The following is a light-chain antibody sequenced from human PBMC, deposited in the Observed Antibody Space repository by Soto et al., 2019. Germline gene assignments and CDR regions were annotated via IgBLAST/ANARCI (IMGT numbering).Light chain of an antibody. CDR3: QSYNDWPFA. J-gene: IGKJ2*01. V-gene: IGKV3-15*01. CDR2: GVS. Sequence: DIVLTQSPATLSVSPGDRVTLSCRASESLFGFLAWYQQKPGQAPRLLMYGVSTSATGIPARISGGGSATDFSLTISSLHSEDSAFYFCQSYNDWPFASGLGTRLEI. CDR1: ESLFGF.